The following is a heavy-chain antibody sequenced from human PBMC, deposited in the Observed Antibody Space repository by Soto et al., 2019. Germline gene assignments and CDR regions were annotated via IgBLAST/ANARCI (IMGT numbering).Heavy chain of an antibody. Sequence: GGSLRLSCAASGFTVSSNYMSWVRQAPGKGLEWVSAIYSGGSTYYADSVKGRFTISRHNSKNTLYLQMNSLRAEDTAVYYCARDTQGSGYSYGYFAFDIWGQGTMVTVSS. D-gene: IGHD5-18*01. V-gene: IGHV3-53*04. CDR3: ARDTQGSGYSYGYFAFDI. CDR1: GFTVSSNY. CDR2: IYSGGST. J-gene: IGHJ3*02.